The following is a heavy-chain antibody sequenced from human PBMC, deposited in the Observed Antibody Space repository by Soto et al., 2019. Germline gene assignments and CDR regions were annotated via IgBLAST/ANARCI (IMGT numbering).Heavy chain of an antibody. J-gene: IGHJ4*02. CDR2: IYPGDSDT. CDR3: ARSAYCTNGVCYYGVDY. D-gene: IGHD2-8*01. V-gene: IGHV5-51*01. CDR1: GYSFTSYW. Sequence: GASLKISCKGSGYSFTSYWIGWVRQMPGKGLEWMGIIYPGDSDTRYSPSFQGQVTISADKSISTAYLQWSSLKASDTAMYYCARSAYCTNGVCYYGVDYWGQGTLVTVSS.